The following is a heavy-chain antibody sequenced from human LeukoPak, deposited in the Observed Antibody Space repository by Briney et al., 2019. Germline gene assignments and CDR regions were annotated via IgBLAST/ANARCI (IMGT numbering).Heavy chain of an antibody. CDR3: AKAASSSWPSYYYGMDV. J-gene: IGHJ6*02. D-gene: IGHD6-13*01. CDR1: GFIFSSYS. Sequence: GGSLRLSWAASGFIFSSYSMSWVRQAPGKGLEWVSVITGSGGNTYYADSVKGRFTISKDNSKSTVYLQMSSLRVDDTAVYYCAKAASSSWPSYYYGMDVWGQGTTVTVSS. V-gene: IGHV3-23*01. CDR2: ITGSGGNT.